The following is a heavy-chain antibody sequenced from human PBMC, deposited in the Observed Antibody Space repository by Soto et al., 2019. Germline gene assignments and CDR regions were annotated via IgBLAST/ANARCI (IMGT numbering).Heavy chain of an antibody. CDR3: AKGVASSD. V-gene: IGHV1-69*01. Sequence: QVHLVQSEAEVRKPGSSVKVSCKSSGGSFTTDCIIWVRQAPGQGLEWMGGINPLFRTPVYAQKFQGRVTISADESTSAAHLEVTGLTPEDTAVYFCAKGVASSDWGQGTPVTVSS. CDR2: INPLFRTP. CDR1: GGSFTTDC. D-gene: IGHD5-12*01. J-gene: IGHJ4*02.